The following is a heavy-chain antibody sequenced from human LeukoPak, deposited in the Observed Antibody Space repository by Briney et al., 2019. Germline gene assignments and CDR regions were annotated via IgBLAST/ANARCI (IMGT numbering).Heavy chain of an antibody. D-gene: IGHD5-24*01. CDR1: GGSVSSGSYY. Sequence: PSETLSLTCTVSGGSVSSGSYYWSWIRQPPGKGLEWIGYIYYSGSTNYNPSLKSRGTISVDTSKNQFSLKLSSVTAADTAVYYCARVGRDGYNHFDYWGQGTLVTVAS. V-gene: IGHV4-61*01. CDR2: IYYSGST. CDR3: ARVGRDGYNHFDY. J-gene: IGHJ4*02.